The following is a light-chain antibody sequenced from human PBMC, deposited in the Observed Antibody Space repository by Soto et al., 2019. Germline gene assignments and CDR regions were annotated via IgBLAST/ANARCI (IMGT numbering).Light chain of an antibody. CDR1: QSISSW. CDR3: QQYNSYCT. V-gene: IGKV1-5*01. Sequence: DIQMTQSPSTLSASVGDRVTITCRASQSISSWLAWYQQKPGKAPKLLIYDASSLESGVPSRFSGSGSGTEFTLTISSLQPDDFATYYCQQYNSYCTLGQGTKLEIK. J-gene: IGKJ2*02. CDR2: DAS.